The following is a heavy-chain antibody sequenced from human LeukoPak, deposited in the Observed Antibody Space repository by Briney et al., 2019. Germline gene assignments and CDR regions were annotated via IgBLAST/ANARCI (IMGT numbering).Heavy chain of an antibody. Sequence: SETLSLTCNVSGDSISRSYWNWIRQPPGKGLEWIGYISYSGSSDYNPSLKSRLTNYNPSLKSRVTMSADTSKNQLSLRLNSVTAADTAVYYCAKWEQSTNAFDIWGQGTMVTVSS. V-gene: IGHV4-59*01. CDR2: ISYSGSSDYNPSLKSRLT. J-gene: IGHJ3*02. CDR1: GDSISRSY. D-gene: IGHD1/OR15-1a*01. CDR3: AKWEQSTNAFDI.